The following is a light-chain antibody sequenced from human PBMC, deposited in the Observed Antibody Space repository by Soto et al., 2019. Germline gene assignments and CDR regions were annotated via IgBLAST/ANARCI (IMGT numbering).Light chain of an antibody. CDR3: QQYDSSPRT. Sequence: EIVLTQSPGTLSLSPGERATLSCRASQSVSSSYLVWYQQKAGQAPRLLIYGASSRATGIPDRFSGSGSGTDFTLTISRLEPEDFAVYYWQQYDSSPRTFGQGTRVEIK. CDR2: GAS. CDR1: QSVSSSY. V-gene: IGKV3-20*01. J-gene: IGKJ1*01.